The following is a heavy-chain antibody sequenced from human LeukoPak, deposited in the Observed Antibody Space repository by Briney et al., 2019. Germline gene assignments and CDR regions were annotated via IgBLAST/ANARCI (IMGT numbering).Heavy chain of an antibody. CDR1: GYTFTGYY. CDR3: ARGHGDYDY. J-gene: IGHJ4*02. CDR2: INPNSGGT. D-gene: IGHD4-17*01. V-gene: IGHV1-2*02. Sequence: ASVKVSCKASGYTFTGYYMHWVRQPPGQGLEWMGWINPNSGGTNYAQKFQGRVTMTGDTSISTAYMDLSRLTSDDTAVYYCARGHGDYDYWGQGTLVTVSS.